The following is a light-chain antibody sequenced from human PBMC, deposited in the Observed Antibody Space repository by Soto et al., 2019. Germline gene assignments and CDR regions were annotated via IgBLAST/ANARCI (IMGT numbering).Light chain of an antibody. V-gene: IGKV3-15*01. CDR1: QSVSSN. CDR3: QQYNNWPSSWT. Sequence: EIVMTQSPATLSVSPGERATLSCRVSQSVSSNLAWYQQKPGQAPRLLIYGASTRATGIPARFSGSGSGTEFTLTISSLQSEDFAVYYCQQYNNWPSSWTFGQGTKVEIK. CDR2: GAS. J-gene: IGKJ1*01.